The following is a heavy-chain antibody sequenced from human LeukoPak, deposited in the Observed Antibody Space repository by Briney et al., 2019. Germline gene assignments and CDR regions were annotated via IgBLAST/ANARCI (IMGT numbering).Heavy chain of an antibody. CDR2: IYNSGST. V-gene: IGHV4-4*07. D-gene: IGHD2/OR15-2a*01. Sequence: SETLSLTCTVSGGSISSFYWSWIRQPAGKGLEWIGRIYNSGSTNYNPSLKSRVTMSVDKSKSQFSLKLSSVTAADTAVYYCARTPTEYLESWVLKDYYMDVWGKGTTVTVSS. CDR1: GGSISSFY. CDR3: ARTPTEYLESWVLKDYYMDV. J-gene: IGHJ6*03.